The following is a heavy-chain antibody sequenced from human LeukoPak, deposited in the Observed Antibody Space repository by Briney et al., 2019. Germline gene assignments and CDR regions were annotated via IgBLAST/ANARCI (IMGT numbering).Heavy chain of an antibody. CDR1: GYSFTSYW. CDR3: ARHGGYCSSTSCYGGFLDY. Sequence: GESLKISCKGSGYSFTSYWIGWVRQMPGKGLEWMGIIYPGDSDTRYSPSFQGQVTISADKSISTAYLQWSSLKASDTAMYYCARHGGYCSSTSCYGGFLDYWGQGTLVTVSS. CDR2: IYPGDSDT. J-gene: IGHJ4*02. V-gene: IGHV5-51*01. D-gene: IGHD2-2*01.